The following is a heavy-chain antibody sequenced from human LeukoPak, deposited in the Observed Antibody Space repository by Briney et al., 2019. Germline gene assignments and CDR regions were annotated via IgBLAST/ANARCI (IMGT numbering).Heavy chain of an antibody. CDR2: IKQDGSEK. CDR1: GFTFSSYW. D-gene: IGHD4-17*01. CDR3: ARDLDYGDYGVSEDYFDY. Sequence: GGSLGLSCAASGFTFSSYWMSWVRQAPGKGLEWVANIKQDGSEKYYVDSVKGRFTISRDNAKNSLYLQMNSLRAEDTAVYYCARDLDYGDYGVSEDYFDYWGQGTLVTVSS. V-gene: IGHV3-7*04. J-gene: IGHJ4*02.